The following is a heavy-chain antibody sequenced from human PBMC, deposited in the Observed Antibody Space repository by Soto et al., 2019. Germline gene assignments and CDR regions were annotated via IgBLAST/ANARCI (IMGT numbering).Heavy chain of an antibody. D-gene: IGHD1-1*01. V-gene: IGHV4-38-2*01. Sequence: PSETLSLTCAVSGYSISSGYYWGWIRQPPGKGLEWIGSIYHSGSTYYNPSLKSRVTISVDTSKNQFSLKLGSVTAADTAVYYCEISRLYKPYFDYWGQGTLVTVSS. CDR2: IYHSGST. J-gene: IGHJ4*02. CDR1: GYSISSGYY. CDR3: EISRLYKPYFDY.